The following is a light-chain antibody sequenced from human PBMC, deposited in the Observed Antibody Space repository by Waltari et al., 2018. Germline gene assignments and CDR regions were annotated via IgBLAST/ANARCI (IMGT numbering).Light chain of an antibody. V-gene: IGKV3-20*01. J-gene: IGKJ1*01. CDR1: QSVGSSS. CDR2: RAS. CDR3: QQHGTLPAT. Sequence: EFVFTQSPGTASSSPGERVTLSCRASQSVGSSSLAWYQQKPGQAPRLVIYRASRRATGIPDRFSGSGSGTDFSLTISRLEPEDFAVYYCQQHGTLPATFGQGTKVEIK.